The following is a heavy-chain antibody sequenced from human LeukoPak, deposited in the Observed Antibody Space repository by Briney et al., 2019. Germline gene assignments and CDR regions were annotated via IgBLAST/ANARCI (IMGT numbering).Heavy chain of an antibody. CDR1: GFTFNYAW. CDR3: TTDEDWNYARKDV. Sequence: TPGGSLRLSCAASGFTFNYAWMSWVRQVPGKGLEWVGQIVSQIDGGTTDYAAPVKGRFTISRDDSESMLYLQMNSLKIEDTAVYYCTTDEDWNYARKDVWGQGATVIVS. V-gene: IGHV3-15*04. J-gene: IGHJ6*02. D-gene: IGHD1-7*01. CDR2: IVSQIDGGTT.